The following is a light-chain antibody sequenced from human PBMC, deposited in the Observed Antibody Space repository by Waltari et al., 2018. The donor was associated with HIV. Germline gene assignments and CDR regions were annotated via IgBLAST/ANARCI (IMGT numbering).Light chain of an antibody. CDR2: SNT. J-gene: IGLJ3*02. V-gene: IGLV1-40*01. Sequence: QSVLTPPPSVSGAPGPRVSLSCAGQTSNIGAGYAVHWYLQLPGSAPKLLLHSNTERPSGIPDRFSGSRSGASASLAITGLQVEDEGDYYCQSYDGTLSVWVFGGGTKLTVL. CDR1: TSNIGAGYA. CDR3: QSYDGTLSVWV.